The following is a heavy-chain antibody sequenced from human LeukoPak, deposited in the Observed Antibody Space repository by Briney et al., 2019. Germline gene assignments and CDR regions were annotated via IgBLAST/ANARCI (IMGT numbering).Heavy chain of an antibody. V-gene: IGHV4-59*01. CDR1: GGSINNSY. CDR3: ARLDIVVVVTTTGFDI. Sequence: PSETLSLTCTVSGGSINNSYWTWIRQPPGRGLEWIGHIYYSGSTNYSPSLKSRVTISVDTSKNQFSLKLSSVTAADTAVYYCARLDIVVVVTTTGFDIWGQGTMVTVSS. D-gene: IGHD2-15*01. CDR2: IYYSGST. J-gene: IGHJ3*02.